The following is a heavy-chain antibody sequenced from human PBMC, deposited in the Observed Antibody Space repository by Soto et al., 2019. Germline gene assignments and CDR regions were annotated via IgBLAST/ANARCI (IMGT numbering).Heavy chain of an antibody. D-gene: IGHD3-10*01. J-gene: IGHJ5*02. CDR1: GGSFSGYY. CDR2: INHSGST. V-gene: IGHV4-34*01. CDR3: ARRGYGSGSYYNVRWFDP. Sequence: SETLSLTCAVYGGSFSGYYWSWIRQPPGKGLEWIGEINHSGSTNYNPSLKSRVTISVDTSKDQFSLKLSSVTAADTAVYYCARRGYGSGSYYNVRWFDPWGQGTLVTVSS.